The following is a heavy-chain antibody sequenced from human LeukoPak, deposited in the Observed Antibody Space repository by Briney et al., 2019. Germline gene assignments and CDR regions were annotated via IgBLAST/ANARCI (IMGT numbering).Heavy chain of an antibody. D-gene: IGHD3-10*01. CDR1: GFTVSSSY. V-gene: IGHV3-53*01. Sequence: PGGSLRLSCAASGFTVSSSYMSWVRQAPGKGLEWVSVIYSGGSTYYADSVKGRFTISRDNSKNTLYLQMNSLRAEDTAMFYCARDPHGYGSAWGQGTLVTVSS. CDR3: ARDPHGYGSA. CDR2: IYSGGST. J-gene: IGHJ4*02.